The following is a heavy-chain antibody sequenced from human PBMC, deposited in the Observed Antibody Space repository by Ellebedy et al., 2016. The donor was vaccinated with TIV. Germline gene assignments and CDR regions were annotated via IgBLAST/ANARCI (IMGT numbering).Heavy chain of an antibody. Sequence: GGSLRLXXAASGFTFSSYGMHWVRQAPGKGLEWVAVISYDGSNKYYADSVKGRFTISRDNSKNTLYLQMNSLRAEDTAVYYCAKDRGSIAAHWGQGTLVTVSS. J-gene: IGHJ4*02. CDR1: GFTFSSYG. CDR2: ISYDGSNK. CDR3: AKDRGSIAAH. D-gene: IGHD6-13*01. V-gene: IGHV3-30*18.